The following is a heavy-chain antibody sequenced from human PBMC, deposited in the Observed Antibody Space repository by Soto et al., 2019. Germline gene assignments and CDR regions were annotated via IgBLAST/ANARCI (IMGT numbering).Heavy chain of an antibody. V-gene: IGHV4-4*02. CDR3: ARAKLCNTISCPHSFDI. Sequence: PSETLSLPCDVSGASISTNNWWSWVRQSPGQGLEWIAEVYHSGTTNSNPSLKSRVTISVDTSKNQFSLMLASVTAADTAVYYCARAKLCNTISCPHSFDIWGQGTLVTVSS. CDR1: GASISTNNW. J-gene: IGHJ4*02. CDR2: VYHSGTT. D-gene: IGHD3-10*01.